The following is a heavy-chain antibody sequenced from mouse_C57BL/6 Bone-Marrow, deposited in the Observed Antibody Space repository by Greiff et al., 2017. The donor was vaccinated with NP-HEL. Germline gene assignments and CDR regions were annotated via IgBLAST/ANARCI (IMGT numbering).Heavy chain of an antibody. Sequence: VQLQQPGAELVKPGASVKLSCKASGYTFTSYWMHWVKQRPGRGLEWIGRIDPNSGGTKYNEKFKSKATLTVDKPSSTAYMQLSSLTSEDSAVYYCASYGQLRLQHYYAMDYWGQGTSVTVSS. CDR2: IDPNSGGT. CDR3: ASYGQLRLQHYYAMDY. J-gene: IGHJ4*01. V-gene: IGHV1-72*01. D-gene: IGHD3-2*02. CDR1: GYTFTSYW.